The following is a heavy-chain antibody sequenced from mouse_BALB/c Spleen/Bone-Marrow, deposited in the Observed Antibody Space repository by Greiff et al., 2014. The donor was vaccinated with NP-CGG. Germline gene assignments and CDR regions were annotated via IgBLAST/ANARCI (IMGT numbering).Heavy chain of an antibody. Sequence: VQLKASGGGLVKPGGSLKLSCAASGFTFSSYAMSWVRQTPEKRLEWVATISNTGNYTYYPDSVKGRFTISRDNAKNTLYLQMSSLRSEDTALYYCARQGDGYYDYWGQGTTLTVSS. V-gene: IGHV5-9-3*01. CDR1: GFTFSSYA. CDR3: ARQGDGYYDY. J-gene: IGHJ2*01. CDR2: ISNTGNYT. D-gene: IGHD2-3*01.